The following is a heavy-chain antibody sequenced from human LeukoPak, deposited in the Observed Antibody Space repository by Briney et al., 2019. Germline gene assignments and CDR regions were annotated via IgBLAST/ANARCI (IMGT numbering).Heavy chain of an antibody. CDR1: GFTFSSYE. D-gene: IGHD3-22*01. Sequence: GGSLRLSCAASGFTFSSYEMNWVRQAPGKGLEWVSYISSSGSTIYYADSVKGRFTISRDNSKNTLYLQMNSLRAEDTAVYYCAKDNHYYDSSGYYSYWGQGTLVTVSS. CDR3: AKDNHYYDSSGYYSY. V-gene: IGHV3-48*03. J-gene: IGHJ4*02. CDR2: ISSSGSTI.